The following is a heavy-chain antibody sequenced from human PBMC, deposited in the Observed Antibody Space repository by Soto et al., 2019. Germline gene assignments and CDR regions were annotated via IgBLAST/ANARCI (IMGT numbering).Heavy chain of an antibody. CDR3: ARGNVLVAAAFY. J-gene: IGHJ4*02. D-gene: IGHD2-2*01. Sequence: EVQLVESGGGLVQPGGSLRLSCAASGFTFSTYWMHWVRQPPGKGLVWVSRINTDGSSTNYADSVKGRFTISRDNAKNILYLQMNSLRGEDTAVYYCARGNVLVAAAFYWGQGTLVTVSS. V-gene: IGHV3-74*01. CDR1: GFTFSTYW. CDR2: INTDGSST.